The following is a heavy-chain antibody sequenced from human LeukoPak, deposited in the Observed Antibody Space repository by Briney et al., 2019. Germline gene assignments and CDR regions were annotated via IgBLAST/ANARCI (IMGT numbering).Heavy chain of an antibody. CDR1: GGSISSSSYD. CDR2: IYYSGST. J-gene: IGHJ6*03. CDR3: ARQSPSCTNGVCFYDYYYYYYMDV. Sequence: SEALSLTCTVSGGSISSSSYDWGWIRQPPGKGLEWIGSIYYSGSTYYNPSLKSRVTVSVDTSKNQFSLKLSSVTAADTAVYYCARQSPSCTNGVCFYDYYYYYYMDVWGKGTTVTVSS. D-gene: IGHD2-8*01. V-gene: IGHV4-39*01.